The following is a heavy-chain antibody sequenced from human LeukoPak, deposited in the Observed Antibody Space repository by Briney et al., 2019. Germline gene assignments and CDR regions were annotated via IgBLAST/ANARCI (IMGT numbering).Heavy chain of an antibody. J-gene: IGHJ4*02. CDR3: TSEVGY. D-gene: IGHD1-26*01. Sequence: GGSLKLSCAASGFTFSGSAMHWVRQASGKGLEWVGRIRSKANNYATAYTASMKGRFTVSRDDSKTTTYLQMNSLKIEDTAVYYCTSEVGYWGQGTLVTVSS. CDR2: IRSKANNYAT. CDR1: GFTFSGSA. V-gene: IGHV3-73*01.